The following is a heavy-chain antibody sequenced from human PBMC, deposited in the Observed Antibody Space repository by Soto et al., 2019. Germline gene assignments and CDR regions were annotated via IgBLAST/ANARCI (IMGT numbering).Heavy chain of an antibody. CDR1: SGSISSSNW. CDR2: IYHSGST. D-gene: IGHD6-6*01. J-gene: IGHJ6*03. V-gene: IGHV4-4*02. Sequence: QVQLQESGPGLVKPSGTLSLTCAVSSGSISSSNWWSWVRQPPGKGLEWIGEIYHSGSTNYNPSLKSRATISVDKSKNQFSLKLSSVTAADTAVYYCARARSSSRYYYMDVWGKGTTVTVSS. CDR3: ARARSSSRYYYMDV.